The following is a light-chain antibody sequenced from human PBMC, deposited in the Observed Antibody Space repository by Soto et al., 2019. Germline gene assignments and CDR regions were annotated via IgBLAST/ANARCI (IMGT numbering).Light chain of an antibody. CDR3: AAWDDSLNGYV. Sequence: QSALAQPPSASGTPGQRVTISCSGSSSNIGSNTVNWYQQLPGTAPKLLIYSNNQRPSGVPDRFSGSKSGTSDSLAISGLQYEDEADYYCAAWDDSLNGYVFGTGTKVTVL. J-gene: IGLJ1*01. CDR2: SNN. V-gene: IGLV1-44*01. CDR1: SSNIGSNT.